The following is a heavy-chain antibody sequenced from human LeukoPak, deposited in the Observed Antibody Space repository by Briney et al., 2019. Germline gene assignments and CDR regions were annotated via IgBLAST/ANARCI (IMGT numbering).Heavy chain of an antibody. CDR3: ATDGMATIEEELDY. J-gene: IGHJ4*02. CDR2: ISGSGGST. V-gene: IGHV3-23*01. Sequence: GGSLRLSCAASGFTFSSYAMSWVRQAPGKGLEWVSAISGSGGSTYYADSVKGRFTITRDNSKNTLYLQMNSLRAEDTAVYYCATDGMATIEEELDYWGQGTLVTVSS. D-gene: IGHD5-24*01. CDR1: GFTFSSYA.